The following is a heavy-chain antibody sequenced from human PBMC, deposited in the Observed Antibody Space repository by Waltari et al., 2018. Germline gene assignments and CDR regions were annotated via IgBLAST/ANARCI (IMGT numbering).Heavy chain of an antibody. CDR1: GFTLSSHA. V-gene: IGHV3-23*01. J-gene: IGHJ4*02. Sequence: EVQLLESGGGLVQPGGSLTRSCAASGFTLSSHAMRWVRQAAGKGLEWVSTINEGGGGTYYADSVKGRFTISRDNSKSTLYLRMNSLRAEDTAVYYCAQGFRDFDYWGQGTLVTVSP. D-gene: IGHD3-10*01. CDR3: AQGFRDFDY. CDR2: INEGGGGT.